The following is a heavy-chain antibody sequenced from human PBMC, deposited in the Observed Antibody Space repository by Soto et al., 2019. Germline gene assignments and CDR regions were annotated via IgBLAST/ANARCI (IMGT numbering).Heavy chain of an antibody. Sequence: ASVKVSCKASGYTFTSYGISWVRQAPGQGLEWMGWISAYNGSTNYAQKLQGRVTMTTDTSTSTAYMELRSLRSDDTAVYYCATDIVVVPAATYPQDYYYYYGMDVWGQGTTVTVSS. CDR2: ISAYNGST. CDR1: GYTFTSYG. CDR3: ATDIVVVPAATYPQDYYYYYGMDV. D-gene: IGHD2-2*01. V-gene: IGHV1-18*01. J-gene: IGHJ6*02.